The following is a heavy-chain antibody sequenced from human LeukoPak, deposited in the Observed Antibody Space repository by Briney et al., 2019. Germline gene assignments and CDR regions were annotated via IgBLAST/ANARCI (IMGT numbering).Heavy chain of an antibody. Sequence: PGGSLRLSCAASGFTVSSNYMNWVRQAPGKGLEWVSVIYSGGTTYYADSVKGRSTISRDNSKNTLYLQVNSLRAEDTAVYYCARGLPNFDCWGQGTLVTVSS. D-gene: IGHD4-11*01. V-gene: IGHV3-66*01. CDR2: IYSGGTT. J-gene: IGHJ4*02. CDR1: GFTVSSNY. CDR3: ARGLPNFDC.